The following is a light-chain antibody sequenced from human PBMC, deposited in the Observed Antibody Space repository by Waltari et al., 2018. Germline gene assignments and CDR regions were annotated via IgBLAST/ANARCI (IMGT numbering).Light chain of an antibody. J-gene: IGLJ2*01. CDR2: EVS. CDR1: NSDIGYYNA. Sequence: QAAPTQPPSVSGSPGQSVTISCTGTNSDIGYYNAVSWYQQHPGKAPKLMIYEVSKRPSGVSDRFSGSKSGNTASLTISGLQAEDEADYYYSSYAGSNTLVFGGGTRLTVL. V-gene: IGLV2-11*01. CDR3: SSYAGSNTLV.